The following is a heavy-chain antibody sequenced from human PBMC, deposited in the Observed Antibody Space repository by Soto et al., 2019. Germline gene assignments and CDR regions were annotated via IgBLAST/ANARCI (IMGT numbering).Heavy chain of an antibody. V-gene: IGHV1-46*01. J-gene: IGHJ4*01. D-gene: IGHD3-22*01. CDR2: INPGGGSP. Sequence: APVKGAWKSAVYTFSNDYMHWGRQAPGEGLEWMGIINPGGGSPSYAQKFQGSVTMASDTSTSTVYLDLTNLRFDDTAVYYCAREPSSGYGADYWGNRTRDTVSS. CDR3: AREPSSGYGADY. CDR1: VYTFSNDY.